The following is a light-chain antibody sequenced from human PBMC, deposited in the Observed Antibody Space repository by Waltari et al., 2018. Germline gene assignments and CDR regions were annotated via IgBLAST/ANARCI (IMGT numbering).Light chain of an antibody. Sequence: QSVLTQPPSASGTPGQRVTISCSGSSSNIGSNTVTWYQQLPGTSPNLRIYSKNQHPSGVPDRFSGSKSCTSASLAIIGLQSEDEADYYCAAWDDSLNGLYVFGTGTKVTVL. CDR3: AAWDDSLNGLYV. J-gene: IGLJ1*01. CDR2: SKN. V-gene: IGLV1-44*01. CDR1: SSNIGSNT.